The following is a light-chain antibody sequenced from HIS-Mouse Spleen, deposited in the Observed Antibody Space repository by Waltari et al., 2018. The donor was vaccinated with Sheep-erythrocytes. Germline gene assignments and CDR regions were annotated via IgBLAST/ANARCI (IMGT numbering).Light chain of an antibody. CDR3: QAWDRSTAVV. Sequence: SYELTQPPSVSVSPGQTASITCSGDKLGDKYACWYQQKPGQSPVLVIYQDSKRPSGIPERFSGSNSGNTATLTISGTQAMDEADYYCQAWDRSTAVVFCGGTKLTVL. CDR1: KLGDKY. V-gene: IGLV3-1*01. CDR2: QDS. J-gene: IGLJ2*01.